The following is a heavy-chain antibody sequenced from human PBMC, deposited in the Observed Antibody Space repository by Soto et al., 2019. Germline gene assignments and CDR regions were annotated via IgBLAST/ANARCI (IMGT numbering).Heavy chain of an antibody. D-gene: IGHD1-1*01. CDR3: ARGIGYSAQDY. Sequence: PGGSLRLSCAASGFTFSNYWMHWVRQVPGKGLVWVSRISGDVSSRDYADSVKGRFTSSRDNTKNTLYLQMNSLRAEDTAVYYCARGIGYSAQDYWGQGTLVTVS. V-gene: IGHV3-74*01. CDR2: ISGDVSSR. J-gene: IGHJ4*02. CDR1: GFTFSNYW.